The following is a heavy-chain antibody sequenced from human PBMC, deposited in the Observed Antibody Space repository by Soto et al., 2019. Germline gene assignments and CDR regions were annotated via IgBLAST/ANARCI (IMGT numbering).Heavy chain of an antibody. CDR1: GGSISNFY. V-gene: IGHV4-59*01. Sequence: SETMSLTCTVSGGSISNFYWSWIRQPPGKGLEWIGYVYYTGSTSYNPSLKRRVTLSVDTSKNQFSLKLSSVTAADTAVYYCARARGAVDCGGDCYPNWFDPWGQGTLVTVSS. CDR2: VYYTGST. J-gene: IGHJ5*02. CDR3: ARARGAVDCGGDCYPNWFDP. D-gene: IGHD2-21*02.